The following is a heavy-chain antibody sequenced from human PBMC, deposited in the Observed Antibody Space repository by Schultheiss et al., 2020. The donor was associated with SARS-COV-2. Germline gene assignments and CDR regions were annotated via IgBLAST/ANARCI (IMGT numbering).Heavy chain of an antibody. CDR3: ARAFGGVIVGMD. CDR1: GFTFSSYS. Sequence: GESLKISCEASGFTFSSYSMNWVRQAPGKGLEWVSSISSSSSYIYYADSVKGRFTISRDNAKNSLYLQMNSLRAEDTAVYYCARAFGGVIVGMDWGQGTLVTVSS. V-gene: IGHV3-21*01. J-gene: IGHJ4*02. D-gene: IGHD3-16*02. CDR2: ISSSSSYI.